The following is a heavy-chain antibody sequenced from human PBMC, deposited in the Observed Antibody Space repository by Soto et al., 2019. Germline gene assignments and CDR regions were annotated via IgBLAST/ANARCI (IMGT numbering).Heavy chain of an antibody. CDR3: AKRNLVVRPPFDY. V-gene: IGHV3-23*01. CDR1: GFTFSSYA. D-gene: IGHD2-15*01. Sequence: EVQLLESGGGLVQPGGSLRLSCAASGFTFSSYAMRWVRQAPGKGLEWVSTISGSGGGIYYADSVKGRFTISRDNSKNTLDLQMNSLRDEDTAVYYCAKRNLVVRPPFDYGGQGTLVTVSS. CDR2: ISGSGGGI. J-gene: IGHJ4*02.